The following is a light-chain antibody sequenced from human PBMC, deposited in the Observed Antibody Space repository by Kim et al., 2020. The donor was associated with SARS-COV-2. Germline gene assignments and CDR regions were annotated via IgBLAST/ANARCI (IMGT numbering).Light chain of an antibody. CDR2: YDS. V-gene: IGLV3-21*04. CDR3: QAWDSSSDHPV. J-gene: IGLJ3*02. Sequence: SYELTQPPSVSVAPGKTARITCGGNNIGSKSVHWYQQKPGQAPVLVIYYDSDRPSGIPERFSGSNSGNTATLTISRVEAGDEADYYGQAWDSSSDHPVFG. CDR1: NIGSKS.